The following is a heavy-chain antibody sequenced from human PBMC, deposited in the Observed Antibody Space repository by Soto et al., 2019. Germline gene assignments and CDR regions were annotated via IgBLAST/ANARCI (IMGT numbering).Heavy chain of an antibody. V-gene: IGHV3-74*01. CDR1: GFTFSYYW. D-gene: IGHD1-26*01. CDR3: ARGDRGAFDL. J-gene: IGHJ3*01. Sequence: EVQLVESGGGLVRPGGSLRLSCAASGFTFSYYWMHWVRQAPGKGLVWVSRIHSDGSSTTYADFVKGRLVMSRDNARNTVDLQMNSVRAEDTAVYYCARGDRGAFDLWGQGTVVTLSS. CDR2: IHSDGSST.